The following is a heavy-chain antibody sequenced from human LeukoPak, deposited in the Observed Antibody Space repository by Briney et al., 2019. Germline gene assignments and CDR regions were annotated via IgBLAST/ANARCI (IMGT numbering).Heavy chain of an antibody. V-gene: IGHV3-23*01. D-gene: IGHD3-22*01. CDR2: ISGSGGST. J-gene: IGHJ4*02. Sequence: GGSLRLSCAASGFTFSSYSINWVRQAPGKGLEWVSGISGSGGSTYYADPVKGRFTISRDNSKNTLYLQMNSLRAEDTAVYYCAKGGGAYYSDSSTYSAPFEHWGQGTLVTVSS. CDR3: AKGGGAYYSDSSTYSAPFEH. CDR1: GFTFSSYS.